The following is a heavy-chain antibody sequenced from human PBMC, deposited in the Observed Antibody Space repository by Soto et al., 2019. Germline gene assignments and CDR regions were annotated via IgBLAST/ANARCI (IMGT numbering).Heavy chain of an antibody. D-gene: IGHD3-22*01. CDR3: ARAIGPTLFDY. CDR2: IGTTGDT. V-gene: IGHV3-13*04. CDR1: GFTFSSYD. Sequence: EVQLVESGGGLVQPGGSLRLSCSASGFTFSSYDMHWVRQGTGKGLEWVSAIGTTGDTYYAGSVKGRFTISRENAKNSLYLQVNSLRAGDTAIYFRARAIGPTLFDYWGQGTLVTVSS. J-gene: IGHJ4*02.